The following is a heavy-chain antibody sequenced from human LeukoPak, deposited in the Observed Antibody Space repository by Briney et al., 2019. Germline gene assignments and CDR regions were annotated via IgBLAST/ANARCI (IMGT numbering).Heavy chain of an antibody. V-gene: IGHV3-53*01. CDR1: GVTVSSNY. CDR3: AREGHYDSSGYFDY. Sequence: GGSLRLSCAASGVTVSSNYMSWVRQAPGKGQEWVSVIYSGGSTYYADSVKGRFTISRDNSKNTLYLQMNSLRAEDTAVYYCAREGHYDSSGYFDYWGQGTLVTVSS. CDR2: IYSGGST. J-gene: IGHJ4*02. D-gene: IGHD3-22*01.